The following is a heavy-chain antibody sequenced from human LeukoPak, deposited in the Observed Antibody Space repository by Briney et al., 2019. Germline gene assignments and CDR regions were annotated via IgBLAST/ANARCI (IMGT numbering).Heavy chain of an antibody. CDR1: GFTFSSYW. CDR2: IKQDGSEK. J-gene: IGHJ6*03. CDR3: ARGWGHDRSVRGIIAYYYYYMDV. D-gene: IGHD3-10*01. Sequence: PGGSLRLSCAASGFTFSSYWMSWVRQAPGKGLEWVANIKQDGSEKYYVDSVKGRFTISRDNAKNSLYLQMNSLRAEDTAVYYCARGWGHDRSVRGIIAYYYYYMDVWGKGTTVTISS. V-gene: IGHV3-7*01.